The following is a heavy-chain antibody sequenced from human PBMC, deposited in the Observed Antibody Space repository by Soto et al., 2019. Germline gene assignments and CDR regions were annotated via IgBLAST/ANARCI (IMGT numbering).Heavy chain of an antibody. CDR3: ARRGSRSTSALPSYDY. V-gene: IGHV4-38-2*01. CDR1: SDSITYGYY. D-gene: IGHD1-26*01. J-gene: IGHJ4*02. CDR2: IFHSGTT. Sequence: KPSETLSLTCDVSSDSITYGYYCDWIRQPPGKGLEWIGSIFHSGTTYYNPSLKSRLTISMDTSKTQFSLKLTSVTAADTAVYYCARRGSRSTSALPSYDYWGQGILVTVSS.